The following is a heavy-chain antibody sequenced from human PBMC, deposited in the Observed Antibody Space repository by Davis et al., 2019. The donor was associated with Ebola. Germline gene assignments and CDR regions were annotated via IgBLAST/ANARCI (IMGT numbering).Heavy chain of an antibody. D-gene: IGHD3-22*01. V-gene: IGHV1-69*13. CDR1: GYTFTSYY. J-gene: IGHJ4*02. Sequence: AASVKVSCKASGYTFTSYYMHWVRQAPGQGLEWMGGIIPIFGTANYAQKFQGRVTITADESTSTAYMELSSLRSEDTAVYYCAREDYYDSSGYYIGGGFDYWGQGTLVTVSS. CDR3: AREDYYDSSGYYIGGGFDY. CDR2: IIPIFGTA.